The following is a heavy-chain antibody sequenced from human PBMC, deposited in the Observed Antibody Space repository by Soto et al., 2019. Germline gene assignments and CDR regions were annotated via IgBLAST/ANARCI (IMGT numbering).Heavy chain of an antibody. Sequence: QVQLVQCGAEVKKPGASVKVSCKASGYTFTSYGISWVRQAPGQGLEWMGWISAYNGNTNYAQKLQGRVTMTTDTPTSTAYRELRSLRSDDTAVYYCASLDYGDYRFDYWGQGTLVTVSS. J-gene: IGHJ4*02. CDR1: GYTFTSYG. CDR3: ASLDYGDYRFDY. D-gene: IGHD4-17*01. V-gene: IGHV1-18*04. CDR2: ISAYNGNT.